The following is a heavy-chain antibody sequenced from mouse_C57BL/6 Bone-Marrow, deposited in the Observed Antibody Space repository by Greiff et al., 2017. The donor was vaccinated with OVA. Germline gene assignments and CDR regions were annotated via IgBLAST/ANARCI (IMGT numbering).Heavy chain of an antibody. CDR2: ILPGSGST. CDR3: ANSRVLYDDYDGGMYYFAY. CDR1: GYTFTGYW. D-gene: IGHD2-4*01. J-gene: IGHJ2*01. Sequence: VQLQQSGAELMKPGASVKLSCKATGYTFTGYWIEWVKQRPGHGLEWIGEILPGSGSTNYNEKFKGKATLTADKSSNTAYMQLSSLTTQDSAIYYCANSRVLYDDYDGGMYYFAYWGQGTTLTVSA. V-gene: IGHV1-9*01.